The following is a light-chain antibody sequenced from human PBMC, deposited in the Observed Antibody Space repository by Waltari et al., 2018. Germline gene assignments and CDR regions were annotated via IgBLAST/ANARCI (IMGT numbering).Light chain of an antibody. Sequence: SYDLTQPSSVSVAPGQTATITCSGRTVGNYDVNWYQKKTGLSPGLVIYEDSLRASGIPERFSGSNSANTATLIIREAQVVDEAEYYCQVWHSSTAVFGGGTKLTVL. CDR3: QVWHSSTAV. V-gene: IGLV3-1*01. CDR2: EDS. J-gene: IGLJ2*01. CDR1: TVGNYD.